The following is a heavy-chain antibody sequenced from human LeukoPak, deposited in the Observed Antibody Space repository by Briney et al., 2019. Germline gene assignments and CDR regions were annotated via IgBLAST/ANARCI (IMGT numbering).Heavy chain of an antibody. Sequence: SQTLSLTCTVSGGSISSGGYYWGWIRQHPGKGLEWIGYIYYSGSTYYNPSLKSRVTISVDTSKNQFSLKLSSVTAADTAVYYCARDSGYSSSWYIGLYGMDVWGQGTTVTVSS. D-gene: IGHD6-13*01. CDR3: ARDSGYSSSWYIGLYGMDV. CDR1: GGSISSGGYY. V-gene: IGHV4-31*03. CDR2: IYYSGST. J-gene: IGHJ6*02.